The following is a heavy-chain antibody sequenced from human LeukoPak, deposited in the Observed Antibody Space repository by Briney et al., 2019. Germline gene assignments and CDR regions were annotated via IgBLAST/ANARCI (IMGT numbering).Heavy chain of an antibody. D-gene: IGHD3-10*01. V-gene: IGHV1-8*03. Sequence: ASVKVSCKASGYTFINYDINWVRQATGQGLEWMGWMNPNSGNTGYAQKFQGRVTITRNTSISTAYMELSSLRSEDTAVYYCATGAGYGSGIAYFDYWGQGTLVTVSS. J-gene: IGHJ4*02. CDR3: ATGAGYGSGIAYFDY. CDR1: GYTFINYD. CDR2: MNPNSGNT.